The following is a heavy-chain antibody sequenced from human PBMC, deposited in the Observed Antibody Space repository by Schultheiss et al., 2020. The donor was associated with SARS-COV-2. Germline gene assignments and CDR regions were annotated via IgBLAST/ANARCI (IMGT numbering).Heavy chain of an antibody. CDR3: AKAGGYYYYYGMDV. Sequence: GGSLRLSCAASGFTFSDYYMSWIRQAPGKVLEWVSYISSSSSYTNYADSVKGRFTISRDNAKNSLYLQMNSLRAEDTAVYYCAKAGGYYYYYGMDVWGQGTTVTVSS. CDR2: ISSSSSYT. CDR1: GFTFSDYY. D-gene: IGHD3-10*01. J-gene: IGHJ6*02. V-gene: IGHV3-11*06.